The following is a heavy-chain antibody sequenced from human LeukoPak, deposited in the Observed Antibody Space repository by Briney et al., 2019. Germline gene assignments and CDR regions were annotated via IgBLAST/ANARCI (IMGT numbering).Heavy chain of an antibody. V-gene: IGHV1-18*01. J-gene: IGHJ4*02. CDR1: GYTFTNYG. CDR3: ARGDGGGVY. Sequence: ASAKVSCKASGYTFTNYGIGWVRQAPGQGLEWMGWISPYNGNTDYAQKLQGRVTMTTDTSTTTAYMELRSLRSDDTAVYYCARGDGGGVYWGQGTLVTVSS. CDR2: ISPYNGNT. D-gene: IGHD3-16*01.